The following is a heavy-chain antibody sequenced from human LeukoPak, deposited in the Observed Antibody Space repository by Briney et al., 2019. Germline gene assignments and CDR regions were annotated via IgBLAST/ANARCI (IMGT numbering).Heavy chain of an antibody. Sequence: GGSLRLSCAASGFTFSSYAMSWVRQAPGKGLEWVSSVSGGGGTTYYPDSVKGRFTISRDNSKNTLYLQMNSLRTEDTAVYYCAKARDLAIVAAHFDYWGQGTLVTVSS. D-gene: IGHD1-26*01. CDR2: VSGGGGTT. V-gene: IGHV3-23*01. CDR1: GFTFSSYA. J-gene: IGHJ4*02. CDR3: AKARDLAIVAAHFDY.